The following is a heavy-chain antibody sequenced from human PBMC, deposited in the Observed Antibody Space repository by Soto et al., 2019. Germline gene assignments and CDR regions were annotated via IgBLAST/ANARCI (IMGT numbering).Heavy chain of an antibody. Sequence: PGGSLSLSCAASGFTFRNYAMAWVRQAPGKGLEWVSGITASGNITYYAASVKGRFTVSRDNAQNTLYLQMNSLRVDDTAVYYCARDTNGLHYWGQGTLVTVSS. J-gene: IGHJ4*02. CDR3: ARDTNGLHY. D-gene: IGHD2-8*01. V-gene: IGHV3-23*01. CDR1: GFTFRNYA. CDR2: ITASGNIT.